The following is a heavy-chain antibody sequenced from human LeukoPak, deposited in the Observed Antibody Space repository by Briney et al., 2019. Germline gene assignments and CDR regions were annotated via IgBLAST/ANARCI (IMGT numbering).Heavy chain of an antibody. J-gene: IGHJ4*02. CDR1: GFSFHEHD. D-gene: IGHD1-1*01. CDR2: ISGDGANK. CDR3: AKRSGSPHNFDY. V-gene: IGHV3-43*02. Sequence: QPRGSLRLSCGASGFSFHEHDMHWVRQPPGKGLEWVSLISGDGANKHYADSVRGRFTISRDNSKNLLSLQMNSLRGDDTALYFCAKRSGSPHNFDYWGQGALVTVSS.